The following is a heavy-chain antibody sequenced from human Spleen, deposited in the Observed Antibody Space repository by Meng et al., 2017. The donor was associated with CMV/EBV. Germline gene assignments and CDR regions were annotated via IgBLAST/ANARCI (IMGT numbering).Heavy chain of an antibody. V-gene: IGHV4-39*07. CDR2: VYYTGST. D-gene: IGHD6-13*01. Sequence: SETLSLTCTVSGGSLSSSNYYWSWIRQPPGKGLEYIGSVYYTGSTYYSPSLKSRVTMSVDKSKNHFSLKLSSVTAADTAVYYCARDHSSTWYNYIDYWGQGTLVTVSS. J-gene: IGHJ4*02. CDR3: ARDHSSTWYNYIDY. CDR1: GGSLSSSNYY.